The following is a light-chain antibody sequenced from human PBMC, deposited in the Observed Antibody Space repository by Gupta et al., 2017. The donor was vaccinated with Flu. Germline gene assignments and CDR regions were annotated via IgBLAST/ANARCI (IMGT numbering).Light chain of an antibody. V-gene: IGLV3-21*02. J-gene: IGLJ3*02. CDR1: DIGRKS. CDR2: DDD. CDR3: QVWDSNSGRV. Sequence: ARISCGGSDIGRKSVHWYMRRPGQAPLLVVHDDDDRPSGIPERISGSKSGNTATLTLSSVEAGDEADYYCQVWDSNSGRVFGGGTKLTVL.